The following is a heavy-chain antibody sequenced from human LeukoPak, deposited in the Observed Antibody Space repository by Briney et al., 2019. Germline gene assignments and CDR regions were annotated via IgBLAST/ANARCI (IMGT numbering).Heavy chain of an antibody. D-gene: IGHD3-10*01. CDR3: ARALIGWFGELTKDGSGAFDI. J-gene: IGHJ3*02. Sequence: GGSLRLSCTASGFTFSTYSMNWVRQAPGRGLEWVSYISGSSSSSDGGAIQYADSVKGRFTISRDNDKNSLYLQMNSLRDEDTAVYYCARALIGWFGELTKDGSGAFDIWGQGTMVTASS. CDR1: GFTFSTYS. V-gene: IGHV3-48*02. CDR2: ISGSSSSSDGGAI.